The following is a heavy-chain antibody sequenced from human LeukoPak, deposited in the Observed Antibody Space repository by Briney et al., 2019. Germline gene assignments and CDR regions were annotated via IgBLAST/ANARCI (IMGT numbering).Heavy chain of an antibody. CDR2: INHSGST. D-gene: IGHD4-17*01. CDR1: GGSFSGYY. V-gene: IGHV4-34*01. Sequence: SETLSLTCAVYGGSFSGYYWSWIRQPPGKGLEWIGEINHSGSTNYNPSLKSRVTISVDTSKNQFSLKLSSVTAADTAVYYCATGEGGAFDIWGQGTMVTVSS. CDR3: ATGEGGAFDI. J-gene: IGHJ3*02.